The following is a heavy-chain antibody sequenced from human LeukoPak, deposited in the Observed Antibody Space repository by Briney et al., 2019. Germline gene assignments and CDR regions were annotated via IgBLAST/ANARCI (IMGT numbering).Heavy chain of an antibody. J-gene: IGHJ5*02. CDR2: IIPIFGTA. CDR3: ARDVGAKSRFAP. D-gene: IGHD1-26*01. Sequence: SVKVSCKASGDTFSSYAISWVRQAPGQGLEWMGGIIPIFGTANYAQKFQGRVTITADASTSTAYMELSSLRSEDTAVYYCARDVGAKSRFAPWAREPWSPSPQ. V-gene: IGHV1-69*13. CDR1: GDTFSSYA.